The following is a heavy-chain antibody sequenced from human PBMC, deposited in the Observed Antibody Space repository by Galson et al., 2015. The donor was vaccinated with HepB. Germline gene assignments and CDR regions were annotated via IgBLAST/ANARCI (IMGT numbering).Heavy chain of an antibody. D-gene: IGHD1-26*01. J-gene: IGHJ4*02. CDR1: GFSFNTHT. V-gene: IGHV3-30-3*01. CDR3: ARDAMGRVSGSYSAFDY. CDR2: ISSAGDIQ. Sequence: SLRLSCAASGFSFNTHTMQWVRQAPGKGLEWVATISSAGDIQFHADSVKGRFTFARENSENMLYLQMNSLRVEDTAGYYCARDAMGRVSGSYSAFDYWGQGTLVTVSS.